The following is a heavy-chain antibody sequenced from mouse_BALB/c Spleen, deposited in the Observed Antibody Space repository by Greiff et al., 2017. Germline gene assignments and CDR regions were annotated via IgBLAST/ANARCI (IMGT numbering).Heavy chain of an antibody. CDR2: ISYDGSN. D-gene: IGHD2-14*01. J-gene: IGHJ4*01. CDR1: GYSITSGYY. CDR3: ARDRRYEAMDY. V-gene: IGHV3-6*02. Sequence: EVQRVESGPGLVKPSQSLSLTCSVTGYSITSGYYWNWVRQFPGNKLEWMGYISYDGSNNYNPSLKNRISITRDTSKNQFFLKLNSVTTEDTATYYCARDRRYEAMDYWGQGTSVTVSS.